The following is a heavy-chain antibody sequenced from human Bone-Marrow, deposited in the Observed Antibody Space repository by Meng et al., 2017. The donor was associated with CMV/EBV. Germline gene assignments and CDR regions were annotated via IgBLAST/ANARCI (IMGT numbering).Heavy chain of an antibody. CDR1: GFTFSSYA. V-gene: IGHV3-30*04. CDR2: ISYDGSNK. CDR3: ARASLGFWSTQPQNWFDP. J-gene: IGHJ5*02. Sequence: GGSLRLSCVASGFTFSSYAMHWVRQAPGKGLEWVAVISYDGSNKYYADSVKGRFTISRDNSKNTLYLQMNSLRAEDTAVYYCARASLGFWSTQPQNWFDPWGQGTLVTVSS. D-gene: IGHD3-3*01.